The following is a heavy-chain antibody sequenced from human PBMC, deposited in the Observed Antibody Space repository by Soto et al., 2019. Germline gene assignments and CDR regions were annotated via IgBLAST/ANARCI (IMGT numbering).Heavy chain of an antibody. D-gene: IGHD3-3*01. Sequence: GGSLRLSCAASGFTFSSYGMHWVRQAPGKGLEWVAVISYDGSNKYYADSVKGRFTISRDNSKNTLYLQMNNLRAEDTAVYYCAKAGRYEGGMDVWGQGTTVTVSS. CDR2: ISYDGSNK. V-gene: IGHV3-30*18. CDR3: AKAGRYEGGMDV. J-gene: IGHJ6*02. CDR1: GFTFSSYG.